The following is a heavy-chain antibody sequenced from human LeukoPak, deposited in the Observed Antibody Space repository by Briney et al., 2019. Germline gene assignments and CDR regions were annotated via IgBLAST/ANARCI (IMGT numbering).Heavy chain of an antibody. D-gene: IGHD3-3*01. CDR2: ICCDGSNT. J-gene: IGHJ6*03. Sequence: PGRSRRLSCAASGFTFSSYGMHWVCHAPGKGQEWVAVICCDGSNTYYADSVKGRFTISRDNSKNTLYLQMNSVRAEDTAVYYCAKNGVWSGYYPYYYYYYMDVWGKGTTVTVSS. CDR1: GFTFSSYG. CDR3: AKNGVWSGYYPYYYYYYMDV. V-gene: IGHV3-33*06.